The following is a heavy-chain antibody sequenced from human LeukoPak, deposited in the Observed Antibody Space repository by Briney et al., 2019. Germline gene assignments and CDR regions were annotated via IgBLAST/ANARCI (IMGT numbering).Heavy chain of an antibody. Sequence: ASVKVSCKASGGTFSSYAISWVRQAPGQGLEWMGGIIPIFGTANYAQQFQGRVTITTDKSTSTAYMELDSLSSDYTAVYYCAGSLGYCTSTVCYLKYWGQGTLVTVSS. CDR2: IIPIFGTA. V-gene: IGHV1-69*05. D-gene: IGHD2-2*01. CDR1: GGTFSSYA. J-gene: IGHJ4*02. CDR3: AGSLGYCTSTVCYLKY.